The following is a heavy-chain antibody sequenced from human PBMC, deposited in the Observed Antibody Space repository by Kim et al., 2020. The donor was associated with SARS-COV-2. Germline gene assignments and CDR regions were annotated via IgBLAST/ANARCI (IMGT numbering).Heavy chain of an antibody. CDR2: ISHSGST. D-gene: IGHD6-6*01. CDR1: GGSISSGGYS. Sequence: SETLSLTCAVSGGSISSGGYSWSWIRQPPGKGLEWIGYISHSGSTYYNPSLRSRVTISVDRSKNQFSLKLSSVTAADTAVYYCARVRGYSSSPAFDIWGQGTMVTVSS. V-gene: IGHV4-30-2*01. J-gene: IGHJ3*02. CDR3: ARVRGYSSSPAFDI.